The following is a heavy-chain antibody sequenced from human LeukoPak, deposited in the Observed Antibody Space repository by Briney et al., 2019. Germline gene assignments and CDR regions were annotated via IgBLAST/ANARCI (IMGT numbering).Heavy chain of an antibody. Sequence: GGSLRLSCAASGFTFSSYSMNWVRQAPGKGLEWVSSISSSSSYIYYADSVKGRFTISRDNAKNSLYLQMNSLRAEDTAVYYCARDQKYSGYDLGYYYMDVWGKGTTVTVSS. CDR1: GFTFSSYS. J-gene: IGHJ6*03. CDR3: ARDQKYSGYDLGYYYMDV. D-gene: IGHD5-12*01. CDR2: ISSSSSYI. V-gene: IGHV3-21*01.